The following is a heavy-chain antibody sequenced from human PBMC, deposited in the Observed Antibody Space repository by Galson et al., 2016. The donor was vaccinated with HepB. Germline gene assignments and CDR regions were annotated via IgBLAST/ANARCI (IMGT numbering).Heavy chain of an antibody. Sequence: SLRLSCAASGFTFNFYAMGWVRQVPGKGLEWVSSISSSGGSTYYADSVKGRFTISRDNSNKTLSLQMHSLRVEDTAIYYCARDPTAARFFDYWGQGSLVTVSS. CDR1: GFTFNFYA. CDR3: ARDPTAARFFDY. D-gene: IGHD6-6*01. V-gene: IGHV3-23*01. CDR2: ISSSGGST. J-gene: IGHJ4*02.